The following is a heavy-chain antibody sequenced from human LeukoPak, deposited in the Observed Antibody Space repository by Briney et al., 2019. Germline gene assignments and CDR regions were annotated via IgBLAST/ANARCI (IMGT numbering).Heavy chain of an antibody. V-gene: IGHV1-69*05. J-gene: IGHJ3*02. D-gene: IGHD2-2*01. Sequence: SVKVSCKASGGTFSSYAISWVRQAPGQGLEWMGGIIPIFGTANYAQKFQGRVTITTDESTSTAYMELSSLRSEDTAVYYCARGLTPSCYCYIDAFDIWGQGTMVTVSS. CDR2: IIPIFGTA. CDR1: GGTFSSYA. CDR3: ARGLTPSCYCYIDAFDI.